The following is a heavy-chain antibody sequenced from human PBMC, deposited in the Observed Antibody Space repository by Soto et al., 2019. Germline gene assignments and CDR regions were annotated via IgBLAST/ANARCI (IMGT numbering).Heavy chain of an antibody. CDR3: ARTDRDFYGLDV. CDR1: GFTFRNYD. CDR2: ISAAGDP. Sequence: EVPLVESGGGLVQPGGSLRLSCEASGFTFRNYDMHWVRQGTGKGLEWVSGISAAGDPDYADSVEGRFTISRENAKNSFFLQMTSLRVGDTAVYYCARTDRDFYGLDVWGQGTTVIVSS. V-gene: IGHV3-13*05. J-gene: IGHJ6*02.